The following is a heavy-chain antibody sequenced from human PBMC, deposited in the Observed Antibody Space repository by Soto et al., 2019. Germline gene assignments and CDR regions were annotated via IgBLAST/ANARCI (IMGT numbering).Heavy chain of an antibody. D-gene: IGHD2-15*01. Sequence: SETLSLTCSVSGGSISYNSYYWGWIRQPPGKGLEWVGGIFYTGTTYYSPSLKDRVTISVDTSKNSFSLNLTSVTAADTAVYFCARPVVVAPVVNAWRHGTLVTVSP. CDR1: GGSISYNSYY. CDR3: ARPVVVAPVVNA. V-gene: IGHV4-39*02. CDR2: IFYTGTT. J-gene: IGHJ5*01.